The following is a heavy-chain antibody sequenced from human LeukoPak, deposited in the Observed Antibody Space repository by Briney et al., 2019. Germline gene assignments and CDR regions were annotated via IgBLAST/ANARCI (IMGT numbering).Heavy chain of an antibody. CDR2: ISLRGLT. CDR3: SRESGAFCPFGY. J-gene: IGHJ4*02. Sequence: SGTLSLTCGVSGGSISSTYWWSWVRQPPGQGLEWIGEISLRGLTNYNPSLKSRVTMSLDKSKNLLSLNLTSVTAADTAVYYCSRESGAFCPFGYWGQGTLVTVSS. D-gene: IGHD1-26*01. CDR1: GGSISSTYW. V-gene: IGHV4-4*02.